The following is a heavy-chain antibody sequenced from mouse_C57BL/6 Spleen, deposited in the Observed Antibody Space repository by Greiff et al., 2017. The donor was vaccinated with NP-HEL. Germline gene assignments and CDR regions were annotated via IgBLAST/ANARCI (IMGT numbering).Heavy chain of an antibody. Sequence: VQLQQSGPELVKPGASVKISCKASGYAFSSSWLNWVKQRPGKGLEWIGRIYPGDGDTNYNGKFKGKATLTADKSSSTACMQLSSLTSEDSAVYFCARDDYGSWFAYWGQGTLVTVSA. CDR2: IYPGDGDT. J-gene: IGHJ3*01. D-gene: IGHD2-4*01. CDR1: GYAFSSSW. CDR3: ARDDYGSWFAY. V-gene: IGHV1-82*01.